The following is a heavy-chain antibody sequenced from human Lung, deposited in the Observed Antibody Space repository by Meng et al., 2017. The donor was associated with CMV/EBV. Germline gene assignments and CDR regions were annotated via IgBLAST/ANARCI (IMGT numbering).Heavy chain of an antibody. Sequence: GGSLRLSCAASGFTFSSYTMDWVRQAPGKGLEWVSSISSSSSHIYYTDSVKGRFTISRDNAENSLYLQMNSLRAEDTAVYYCARDWGPFDFWGQGKLVTGAS. J-gene: IGHJ4*02. CDR3: ARDWGPFDF. CDR2: ISSSSSHI. CDR1: GFTFSSYT. V-gene: IGHV3-21*01. D-gene: IGHD3-16*01.